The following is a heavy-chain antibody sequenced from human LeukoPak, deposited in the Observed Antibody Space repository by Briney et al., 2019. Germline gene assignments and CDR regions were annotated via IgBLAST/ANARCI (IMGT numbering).Heavy chain of an antibody. Sequence: GESLKISCKGSGYSFSSYWIGWVRQMPRKGLEWMGIIYVGDSDTRYGPSFQGQVTISADKSISTAYLQWSSLKASDTAMYYCARVLIRGVLVPWLDPWGQGTLVTVSS. D-gene: IGHD3-10*01. CDR1: GYSFSSYW. CDR2: IYVGDSDT. CDR3: ARVLIRGVLVPWLDP. V-gene: IGHV5-51*01. J-gene: IGHJ5*02.